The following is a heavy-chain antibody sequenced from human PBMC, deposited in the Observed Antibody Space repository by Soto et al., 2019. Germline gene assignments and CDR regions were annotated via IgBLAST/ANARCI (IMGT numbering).Heavy chain of an antibody. CDR3: AGGLYEVRRFDP. CDR1: GYTFTSYD. V-gene: IGHV1-8*01. J-gene: IGHJ5*02. CDR2: MNPNSGNT. D-gene: IGHD5-12*01. Sequence: QVQLVQSGAEVKKPGASVKVSCKASGYTFTSYDINWVRQATGRGLEWMGWMNPNSGNTGYAQKFQGRVTMTRNTSISTAYMELSSLRSEDTAAYYCAGGLYEVRRFDPWGQGTLVTVSS.